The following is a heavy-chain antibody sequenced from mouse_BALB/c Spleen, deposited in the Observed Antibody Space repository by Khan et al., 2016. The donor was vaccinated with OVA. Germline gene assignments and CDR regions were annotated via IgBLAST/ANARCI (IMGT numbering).Heavy chain of an antibody. CDR1: GYSITSGYG. V-gene: IGHV3-2*02. CDR2: ISYSVST. D-gene: IGHD3-2*02. CDR3: ARKARIKY. Sequence: EVQLVESGPGLVKPSQSLSLTCTVTGYSITSGYGWNWIRQFPGNKLEWMGYISYSVSTNYNPSLKSRISITRDKSKNQFFLQLNSVTTEDTAKYYCARKARIKYWGQGTTLTVSA. J-gene: IGHJ2*01.